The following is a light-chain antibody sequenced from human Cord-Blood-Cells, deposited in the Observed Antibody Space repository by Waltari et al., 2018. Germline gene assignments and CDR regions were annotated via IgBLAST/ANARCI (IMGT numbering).Light chain of an antibody. J-gene: IGLJ3*02. CDR2: DVS. Sequence: QSALTQPASVSGSPGQSITISCPGTSSAVGGYNHVSWYQQHPGKAPKLMIYDVSNRPSGVSNRFSGSKSGNTASLTISGLQAEDEADYYCSSYTSSSTWVFGGGTKLTVL. CDR1: SSAVGGYNH. CDR3: SSYTSSSTWV. V-gene: IGLV2-14*01.